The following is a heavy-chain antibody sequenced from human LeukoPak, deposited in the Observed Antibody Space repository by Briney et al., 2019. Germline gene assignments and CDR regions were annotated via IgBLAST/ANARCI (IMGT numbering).Heavy chain of an antibody. CDR1: GFTINNYW. J-gene: IGHJ4*02. Sequence: PGGSLRLSCAASGFTINNYWVSWVRQAPGKGLEWLANIKEDGSRKYYVDSVKGRFTISRDSARKSLFLQMNSLRAEDTAVYYCARDGVTSSVVYWGQGTLVTVSS. CDR3: ARDGVTSSVVY. CDR2: IKEDGSRK. V-gene: IGHV3-7*01. D-gene: IGHD2-21*02.